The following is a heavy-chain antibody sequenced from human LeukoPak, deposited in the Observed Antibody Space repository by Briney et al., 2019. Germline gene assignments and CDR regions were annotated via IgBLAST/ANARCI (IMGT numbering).Heavy chain of an antibody. CDR3: ARVSSKATVRGLITKKNYYYYYMDV. J-gene: IGHJ6*03. CDR1: GFTFSSYW. CDR2: IKQDGSEK. D-gene: IGHD3-10*01. Sequence: GGSLRLSCAASGFTFSSYWMSWVRQAPGKGLEWVANIKQDGSEKYYVDSVKGRFTISRDNAKKSLYLQMNSLRAEDTAVYYCARVSSKATVRGLITKKNYYYYYMDVWGKGTTVTISS. V-gene: IGHV3-7*01.